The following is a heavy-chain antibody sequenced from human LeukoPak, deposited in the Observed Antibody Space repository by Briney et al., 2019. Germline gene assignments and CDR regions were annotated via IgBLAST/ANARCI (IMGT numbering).Heavy chain of an antibody. J-gene: IGHJ4*02. D-gene: IGHD3-10*01. CDR2: ISYDGSNK. Sequence: PRGSLRLSCAASGFTFSSYAMHWVRQAPGKGLEWVAVISYDGSNKYYADSVKGRFTISRDNSKNTLYLQMNSLGAEDTAVYYCARSILWFGELSHPIFDYWGQGTLVTVSS. CDR3: ARSILWFGELSHPIFDY. CDR1: GFTFSSYA. V-gene: IGHV3-30*04.